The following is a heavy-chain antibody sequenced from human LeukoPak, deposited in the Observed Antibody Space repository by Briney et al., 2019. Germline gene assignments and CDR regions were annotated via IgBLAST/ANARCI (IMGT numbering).Heavy chain of an antibody. Sequence: PGGSLRLSCAASGFTFDDYGMSWVRQAPGKGLEWVSGINWNGGSTGYADSVKGRFTISRDNAKNSLYLQMNSLRAEDTALYHCAREVATITGGTWFDPWGQGTLVTVSS. CDR2: INWNGGST. J-gene: IGHJ5*02. V-gene: IGHV3-20*01. CDR3: AREVATITGGTWFDP. CDR1: GFTFDDYG. D-gene: IGHD5-12*01.